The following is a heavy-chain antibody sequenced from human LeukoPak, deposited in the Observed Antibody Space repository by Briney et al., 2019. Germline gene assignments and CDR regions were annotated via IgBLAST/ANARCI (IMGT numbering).Heavy chain of an antibody. CDR1: GFTFSSYG. CDR3: AKGHYYGSGSLDY. CDR2: IGGRDGST. J-gene: IGHJ4*02. Sequence: SGGSLRLSCAASGFTFSSYGMSWVRQAPGKGLEWVSAIGGRDGSTYYADSMKGRFTISRDNSKNTLYVQMNSLRAEDTAVYYCAKGHYYGSGSLDYWGQGTLVTVSS. D-gene: IGHD3-10*01. V-gene: IGHV3-23*01.